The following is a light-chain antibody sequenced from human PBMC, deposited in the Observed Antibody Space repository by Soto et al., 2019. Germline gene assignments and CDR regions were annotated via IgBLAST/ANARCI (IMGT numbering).Light chain of an antibody. Sequence: QSALTQPASVSGSPGQSITISCTGTSSDIGTYNFVSWYQQRPGKAPKLLIHEINNRPSGVSIRFSGSKSGNTASLTISGLQAEDEADYYCSSDTTTSTLIFGGRTKVTVL. J-gene: IGLJ2*01. CDR2: EIN. V-gene: IGLV2-14*01. CDR1: SSDIGTYNF. CDR3: SSDTTTSTLI.